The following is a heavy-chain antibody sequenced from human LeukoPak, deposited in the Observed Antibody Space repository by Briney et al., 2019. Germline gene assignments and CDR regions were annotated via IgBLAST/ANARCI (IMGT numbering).Heavy chain of an antibody. D-gene: IGHD3-10*01. CDR1: GFTFSSYA. CDR2: ISYDGSNK. J-gene: IGHJ4*02. CDR3: ATTDLYGSGSYYGDY. Sequence: GRSLRLSCAASGFTFSSYAMHWVRQAPGKGLEWVALISYDGSNKYYADSVKGRFTISRDNSKNTLYLQMNSLRAEDTAVYYCATTDLYGSGSYYGDYWGQGTLVTVSS. V-gene: IGHV3-30*03.